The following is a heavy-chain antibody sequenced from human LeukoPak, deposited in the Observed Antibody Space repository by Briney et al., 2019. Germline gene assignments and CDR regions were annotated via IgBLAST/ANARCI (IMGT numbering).Heavy chain of an antibody. J-gene: IGHJ4*02. V-gene: IGHV3-30*18. D-gene: IGHD2/OR15-2a*01. CDR3: AKGIKLGY. CDR2: ISYDGSNK. Sequence: PGGSLRLSCAASGFTFSSYGMHWVRQAPGKGLEWVAVISYDGSNKYYADSVKGRFTISRGNSKNTLYLQMNSLRAEDTAVYYCAKGIKLGYWGQGTLVTVSS. CDR1: GFTFSSYG.